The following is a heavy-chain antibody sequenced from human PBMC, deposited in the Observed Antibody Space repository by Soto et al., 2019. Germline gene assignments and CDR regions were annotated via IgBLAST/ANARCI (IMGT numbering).Heavy chain of an antibody. CDR1: GFSVNNY. Sequence: PGGSLRLSCAASGFSVNNYMSWVRQAPGKGLEWVSVMYSGGGTWYTDSVKGRFTISRDNSKNTLYLQMNSLRAEDTALYYCASAPSALYNSWGQGTLVTVSS. D-gene: IGHD3-16*01. CDR2: MYSGGGT. CDR3: ASAPSALYNS. V-gene: IGHV3-53*01. J-gene: IGHJ4*02.